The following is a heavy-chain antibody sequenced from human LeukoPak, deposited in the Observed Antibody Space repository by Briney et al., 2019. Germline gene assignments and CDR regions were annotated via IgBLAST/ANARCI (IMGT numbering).Heavy chain of an antibody. CDR3: ARSGAYSSGWYAEYFQH. CDR1: GYTFTGYY. D-gene: IGHD6-19*01. CDR2: INPNSGGT. V-gene: IGHV1-2*02. J-gene: IGHJ1*01. Sequence: ASVKVSCKASGYTFTGYYMHWVRQAPGQGLEWMGWINPNSGGTNYAQKFQGRVTMTRDTSISTAYMELSRLRSDDTAVCYCARSGAYSSGWYAEYFQHWGQGTLVTVSS.